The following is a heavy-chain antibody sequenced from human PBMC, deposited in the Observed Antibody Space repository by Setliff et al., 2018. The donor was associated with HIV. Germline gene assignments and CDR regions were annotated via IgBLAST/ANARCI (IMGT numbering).Heavy chain of an antibody. J-gene: IGHJ4*02. CDR3: ARSVFYGVAATHFDF. CDR1: AGSISSDNW. D-gene: IGHD2-15*01. Sequence: PSETLSLTCAVSAGSISSDNWWTWVRQSPGKGLEWVGEIYHSGSTNYNTSLKGRVAMSVDKSKNQFSLKLRSVTAADTAIYYCARSVFYGVAATHFDFWGQGTLVTVSS. V-gene: IGHV4-4*02. CDR2: IYHSGST.